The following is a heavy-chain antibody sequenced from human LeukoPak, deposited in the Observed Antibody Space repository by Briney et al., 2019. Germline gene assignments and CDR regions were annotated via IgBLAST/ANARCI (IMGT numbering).Heavy chain of an antibody. V-gene: IGHV1-18*01. CDR3: ARVGCSGGSCYPAVSRYYYYYYMDV. J-gene: IGHJ6*03. Sequence: GAAVKVSCKASGYTFTSYGVSWVRQAPGQGLEWMGWISAYNGNTIYAQKLQGRVTMTTDTSTSTAYMELRSLRSDDTAVYYCARVGCSGGSCYPAVSRYYYYYYMDVWGKGTTVTVSS. D-gene: IGHD2-15*01. CDR2: ISAYNGNT. CDR1: GYTFTSYG.